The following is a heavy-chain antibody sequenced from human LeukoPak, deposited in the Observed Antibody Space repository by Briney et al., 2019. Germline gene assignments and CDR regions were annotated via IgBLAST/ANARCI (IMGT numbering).Heavy chain of an antibody. CDR2: IKQDGSEK. Sequence: GGSLRLSCAASGFTFSTYWLCWVRQAPGKGLEWVANIKQDGSEKYYVDSVKGRFTISRDNAKNSLYLQMNSLRAEDTAVYYCARRGEYCDSSSCYSTYWYFDFWAVAPWSLSPQ. V-gene: IGHV3-7*05. J-gene: IGHJ2*01. D-gene: IGHD2/OR15-2a*01. CDR3: ARRGEYCDSSSCYSTYWYFDF. CDR1: GFTFSTYW.